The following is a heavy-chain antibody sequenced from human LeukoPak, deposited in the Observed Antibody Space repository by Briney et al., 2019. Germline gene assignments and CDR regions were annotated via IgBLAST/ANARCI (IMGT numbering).Heavy chain of an antibody. J-gene: IGHJ3*02. D-gene: IGHD3-22*01. CDR2: ISYDGSNK. V-gene: IGHV3-30-3*01. Sequence: PGGSLRLSCAASGFTFSSYAMHWVRQAPGKGLEWVAVISYDGSNKYYADSVKGRFTISRDNSKNTLCLQMNSLRAEDTAVYYCARDPGITMIVVVNDAFDIWGQGTMVTVSS. CDR1: GFTFSSYA. CDR3: ARDPGITMIVVVNDAFDI.